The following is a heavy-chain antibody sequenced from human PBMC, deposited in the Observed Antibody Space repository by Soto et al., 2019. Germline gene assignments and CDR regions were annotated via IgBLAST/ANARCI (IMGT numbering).Heavy chain of an antibody. Sequence: QVQLVESGGGVVQPGRSLRLSCAASGFTFSIYAMHWVRQAPGKGLEWVAVISYDGSNKYYADSVKGRFTISRDNSKNTLYLQMNSLRAEDTAVYYCARDRVYSSSWVDYWGQGTLVTFSS. V-gene: IGHV3-30-3*01. D-gene: IGHD6-13*01. CDR3: ARDRVYSSSWVDY. CDR2: ISYDGSNK. J-gene: IGHJ4*02. CDR1: GFTFSIYA.